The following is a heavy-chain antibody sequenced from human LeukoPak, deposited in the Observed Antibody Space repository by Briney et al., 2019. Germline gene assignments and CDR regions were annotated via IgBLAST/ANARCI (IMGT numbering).Heavy chain of an antibody. CDR2: ISSSSSYI. CDR1: GFTFSSYS. V-gene: IGHV3-21*01. CDR3: ARDSVPYYYDSSGYYGNDY. J-gene: IGHJ4*02. D-gene: IGHD3-22*01. Sequence: PGGSLRLSCAASGFTFSSYSMNWVRQAPGKGLEWVSSISSSSSYIYYADSVKGRFTISRDNAKNSLYLQVNSLRAEDTAVYYCARDSVPYYYDSSGYYGNDYWGQGTLVTVSS.